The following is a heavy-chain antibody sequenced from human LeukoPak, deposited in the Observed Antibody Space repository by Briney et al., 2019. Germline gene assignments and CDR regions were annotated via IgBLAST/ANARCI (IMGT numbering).Heavy chain of an antibody. D-gene: IGHD1-26*01. V-gene: IGHV4-59*01. CDR3: AKIRLPTSGTYLDY. J-gene: IGHJ4*02. CDR2: IYYSGST. Sequence: PSETLSLTCTVSGDSISNYYWTWIRQPPGKGLEWIGYIYYSGSTNYNPSLKSRVTISVDTSKNQFSLKLSSVTAADTAMYYCAKIRLPTSGTYLDYWGQGTLVTVSS. CDR1: GDSISNYY.